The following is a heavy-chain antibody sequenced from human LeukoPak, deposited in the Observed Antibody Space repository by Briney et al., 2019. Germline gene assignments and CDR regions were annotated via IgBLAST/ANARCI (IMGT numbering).Heavy chain of an antibody. V-gene: IGHV1-2*02. CDR1: GYTFTGYY. CDR3: ARDSFERSCNPVPGDY. Sequence: ASVKVSCKASGYTFTGYYMHWVRQAPGQGLEWMGWINPNSGGTNYAQKFQGRVTMTRDTSISTAYMELSRPRSDDTAVYYCARDSFERSCNPVPGDYWGQGTLVTVSS. J-gene: IGHJ4*02. D-gene: IGHD3-9*01. CDR2: INPNSGGT.